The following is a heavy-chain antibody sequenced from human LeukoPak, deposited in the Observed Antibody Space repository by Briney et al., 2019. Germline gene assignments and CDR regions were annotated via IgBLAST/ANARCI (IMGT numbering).Heavy chain of an antibody. V-gene: IGHV3-66*01. CDR3: ARTLGYCSSTNCFLTFDY. J-gene: IGHJ4*02. CDR1: GFIVSSNY. Sequence: GGSLRLSCAASGFIVSSNYMSWARQAPGKGLEWLSLIYSSGSTYYADSVKGRFTISRDSSKNTLYLQMNSLRDGDTAVYYCARTLGYCSSTNCFLTFDYWGQGTLVTVSS. D-gene: IGHD2-2*01. CDR2: IYSSGST.